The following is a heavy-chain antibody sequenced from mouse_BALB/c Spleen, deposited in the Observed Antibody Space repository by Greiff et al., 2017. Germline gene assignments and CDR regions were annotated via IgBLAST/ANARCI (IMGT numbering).Heavy chain of an antibody. D-gene: IGHD1-1*01. CDR1: GYTFTSYW. CDR2: IDPSDSYT. CDR3: ARSGITTGVAYYFDY. V-gene: IGHV1-69*02. J-gene: IGHJ2*01. Sequence: QVQLQQPGAELVKPGASVKLSCKASGYTFTSYWMHWVKQRPGQGLEWIGEIDPSDSYTNYNQKFKGKATLTVDKSSSTAYMQLSSLTSEDSAVYYCARSGITTGVAYYFDYWGQGTTLTVSS.